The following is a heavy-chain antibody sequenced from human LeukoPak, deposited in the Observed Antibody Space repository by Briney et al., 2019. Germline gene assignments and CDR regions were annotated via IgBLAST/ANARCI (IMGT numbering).Heavy chain of an antibody. CDR1: GYTFTSYG. CDR2: ISAYNGNT. Sequence: ASVKVSCKASGYTFTSYGISWVRQAPGQGLEWMGWISAYNGNTNCAQKLQGRVTMTTDTSTSTAYMELRSLRSDDTAVYYCARVLTRRDIVVVPAAGYFDYWGQGTLVTVSS. V-gene: IGHV1-18*01. D-gene: IGHD2-2*01. CDR3: ARVLTRRDIVVVPAAGYFDY. J-gene: IGHJ4*02.